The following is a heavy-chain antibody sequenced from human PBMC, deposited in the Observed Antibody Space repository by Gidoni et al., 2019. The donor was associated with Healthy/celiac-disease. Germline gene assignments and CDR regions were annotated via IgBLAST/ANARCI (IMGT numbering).Heavy chain of an antibody. CDR2: IKQDGSEK. V-gene: IGHV3-7*01. J-gene: IGHJ4*02. CDR1: GFTFSSYW. D-gene: IGHD6-19*01. Sequence: EVQLVESGGGLVQPGGSLRLSCAASGFTFSSYWMSWVRQAPGKGLEWVANIKQDGSEKYYVDSVKGRFTISRDNAKNSLYLQMNSLRAEDTAVYYCARGGGSGWYYEEYWGQGTLVTVSS. CDR3: ARGGGSGWYYEEY.